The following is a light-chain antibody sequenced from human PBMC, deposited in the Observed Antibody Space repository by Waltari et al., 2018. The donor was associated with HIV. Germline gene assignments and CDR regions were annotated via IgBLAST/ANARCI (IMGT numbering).Light chain of an antibody. CDR1: SSNIGNNY. CDR2: RSN. V-gene: IGLV1-47*01. CDR3: AAWEDSLSGPV. J-gene: IGLJ3*02. Sequence: QSVLTQPPSASGTPGQRVTISCSGSSSNIGNNYVNWYQQLPGTAPKVLIYRSNQRPSGVPDRFSGSKSGTSASLAISGLRSEDEADYYCAAWEDSLSGPVFGGGTKLIVL.